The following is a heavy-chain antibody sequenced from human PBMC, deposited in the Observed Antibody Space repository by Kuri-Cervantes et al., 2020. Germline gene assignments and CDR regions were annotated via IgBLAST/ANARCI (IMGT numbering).Heavy chain of an antibody. D-gene: IGHD2-2*01. Sequence: ASVKVSCKASGYTFTGYYMHWVRQATGQGLEWMGWMNPNSGNTGYAQKFQGRVTMTTDTSTSTAYMELRSLRSDDTAVYYCAREGNHCSSTSCAIYYGMDVWGQGTTVTVSS. J-gene: IGHJ6*02. CDR2: MNPNSGNT. CDR1: GYTFTGYY. CDR3: AREGNHCSSTSCAIYYGMDV. V-gene: IGHV1-8*02.